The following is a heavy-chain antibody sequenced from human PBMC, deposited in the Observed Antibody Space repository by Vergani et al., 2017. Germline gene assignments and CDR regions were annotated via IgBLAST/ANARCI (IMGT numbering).Heavy chain of an antibody. D-gene: IGHD3-10*01. Sequence: EVQLVESGGGLVQPGGSLRLSCAASGFTFSSYEMNWVRQAPGKGLEWVSYISSSGSTIYYADSVKGRFTISRDNAKNSLYLQMNSLRAEDTAVYYCARVRYIGSDPYFDYWGQGTLVTVSS. CDR3: ARVRYIGSDPYFDY. V-gene: IGHV3-48*03. J-gene: IGHJ4*02. CDR1: GFTFSSYE. CDR2: ISSSGSTI.